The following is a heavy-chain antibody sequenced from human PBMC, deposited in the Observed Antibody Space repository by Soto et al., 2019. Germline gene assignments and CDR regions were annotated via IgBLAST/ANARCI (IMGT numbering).Heavy chain of an antibody. Sequence: AAVKVSCKASGGTFSSYAISWVRQAPGQGLEWMVGIIPIFGTANYAQKFQGRVTIPADKSTSTAYMELSSLISEDTAVYYCASAYCSGGSCLGDYYGMDVWGQGTTVTVSS. J-gene: IGHJ6*02. CDR3: ASAYCSGGSCLGDYYGMDV. CDR2: IIPIFGTA. D-gene: IGHD2-15*01. V-gene: IGHV1-69*06. CDR1: GGTFSSYA.